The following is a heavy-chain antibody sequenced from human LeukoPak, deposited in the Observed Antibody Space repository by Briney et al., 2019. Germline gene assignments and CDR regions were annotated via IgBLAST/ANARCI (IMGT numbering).Heavy chain of an antibody. CDR2: IYYSGST. V-gene: IGHV4-39*01. Sequence: PSETLSLTCTVSGGSISSSSYYWGWIRQPPGKGLEWLGSIYYSGSTYYNPSLKSRVTISVDTSKNQFSLKLSSVTAADTAVYYCAKESSSGYYYPFDYWGQGTLVTVSS. CDR1: GGSISSSSYY. CDR3: AKESSSGYYYPFDY. D-gene: IGHD3-22*01. J-gene: IGHJ4*02.